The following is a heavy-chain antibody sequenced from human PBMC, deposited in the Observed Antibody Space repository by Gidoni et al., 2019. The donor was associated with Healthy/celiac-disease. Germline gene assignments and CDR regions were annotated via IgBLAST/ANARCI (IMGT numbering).Heavy chain of an antibody. Sequence: QVQLVESGGGVVQPGRSLRLSCAASGFTFSSYGMHWVRQAAGKGREGGAVISYDGSNKYYADSVKGRFTISRDKSKNTLYRQMNSLRAEDTAVYYWAKESPVIVGATGGYFDYWGQGTLVTVSS. CDR2: ISYDGSNK. J-gene: IGHJ4*02. CDR1: GFTFSSYG. D-gene: IGHD1-26*01. CDR3: AKESPVIVGATGGYFDY. V-gene: IGHV3-30*18.